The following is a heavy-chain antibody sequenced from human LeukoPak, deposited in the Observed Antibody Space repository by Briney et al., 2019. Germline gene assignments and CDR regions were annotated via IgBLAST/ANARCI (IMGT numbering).Heavy chain of an antibody. V-gene: IGHV4-59*08. Sequence: SETLSLTCTVSGGSISNYFWSWIRQPPGKGLEWIGYIYYTGSTNYNPSLKSRLTISVDTSKNQFSLKLSSVTAADTAVYYCARLYCIGGSCYSGTGCFDYWGQGTLVTVSS. CDR2: IYYTGST. CDR1: GGSISNYF. CDR3: ARLYCIGGSCYSGTGCFDY. D-gene: IGHD2-15*01. J-gene: IGHJ4*02.